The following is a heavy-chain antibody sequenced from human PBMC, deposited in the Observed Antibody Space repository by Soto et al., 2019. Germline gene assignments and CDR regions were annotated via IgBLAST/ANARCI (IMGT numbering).Heavy chain of an antibody. V-gene: IGHV3-30*18. Sequence: VQLVESGGGVVQPGRSLRLSCAASGFTFSDYAMHWVRQAPGKGLEWVAVVSHDGRNTHYADSVMGRFTISRDRSKNTVSLEMTSLRAEDTAVYYCAKGGRQWLVTSDFNYWGQGALVTVSS. D-gene: IGHD6-19*01. CDR2: VSHDGRNT. CDR1: GFTFSDYA. CDR3: AKGGRQWLVTSDFNY. J-gene: IGHJ4*02.